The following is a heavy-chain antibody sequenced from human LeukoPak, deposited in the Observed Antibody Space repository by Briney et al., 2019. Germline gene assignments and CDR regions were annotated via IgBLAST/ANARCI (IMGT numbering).Heavy chain of an antibody. D-gene: IGHD5-24*01. CDR3: ARDGRDGYNYFDY. CDR1: GYTFTGYY. J-gene: IGHJ4*02. Sequence: ASVKVSCKASGYTFTGYYMHWVRQAPGQGLEWMGWISAYNGNTNYAQKLQGRVTMTTDTSTSTAYMELRSLRSDDTAVYYCARDGRDGYNYFDYWGQGTLVTVSS. V-gene: IGHV1-18*04. CDR2: ISAYNGNT.